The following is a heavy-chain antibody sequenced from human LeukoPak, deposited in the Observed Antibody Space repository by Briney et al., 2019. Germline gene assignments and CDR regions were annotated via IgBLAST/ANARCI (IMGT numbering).Heavy chain of an antibody. D-gene: IGHD4-17*01. V-gene: IGHV5-51*01. CDR1: GYSFTSYW. J-gene: IGHJ6*04. CDR3: ARLPFSNGDYASYYYYGMDV. CDR2: IYPGDSDT. Sequence: GESLKISCKGSGYSFTSYWIGWVRQMPGKGLEWMGIIYPGDSDTRYSPSFQGQVTISADKSISTAYLQWSSLKASDTAMYYCARLPFSNGDYASYYYYGMDVWGKGTTVTVSS.